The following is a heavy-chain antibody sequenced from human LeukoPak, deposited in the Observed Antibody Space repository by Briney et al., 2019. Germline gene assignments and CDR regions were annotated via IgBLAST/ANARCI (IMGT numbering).Heavy chain of an antibody. V-gene: IGHV3-23*01. J-gene: IGHJ4*02. CDR3: AKAGGSGRRSYFDY. D-gene: IGHD3-10*01. CDR2: ISGSGCST. CDR1: GFTFSSYA. Sequence: GSLRLSCAASGFTFSSYAMSWVRQAPGRGLEWVSAISGSGCSTYYADSVKGRFTISRDNSKNTLYLQMNSLRAEDTAVYYCAKAGGSGRRSYFDYWGQGTLVTVSS.